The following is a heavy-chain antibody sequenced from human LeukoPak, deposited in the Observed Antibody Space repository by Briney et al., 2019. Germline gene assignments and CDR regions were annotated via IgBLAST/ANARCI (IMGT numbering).Heavy chain of an antibody. CDR2: ISYDGSNK. CDR3: ARVGGKWELRGHYWFDP. V-gene: IGHV3-30*03. J-gene: IGHJ5*02. Sequence: PGGSLRLSCAASGFTFSSYGMHWVRQAPGKGLEWVAVISYDGSNKYYADSVKGRFTISRDNSKNTLYLHMNSLRAEDTAVYYCARVGGKWELRGHYWFDPWGQGTLVTVSS. D-gene: IGHD1-26*01. CDR1: GFTFSSYG.